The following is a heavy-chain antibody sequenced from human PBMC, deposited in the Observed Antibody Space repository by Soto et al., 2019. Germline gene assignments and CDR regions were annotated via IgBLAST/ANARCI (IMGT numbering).Heavy chain of an antibody. Sequence: QVQLVESGGGVVQPGRSLRLSCAASGFTFSSYAMHWVRQAPGKGLEWVAVISYDGSNKYYADSVKGRFTISRDNCKNTLYLQMNSLRAEDTAVYYCARDRGCSGGSCCFGPDYWGQGTLVTVSS. J-gene: IGHJ4*02. CDR1: GFTFSSYA. D-gene: IGHD2-15*01. CDR3: ARDRGCSGGSCCFGPDY. CDR2: ISYDGSNK. V-gene: IGHV3-30-3*01.